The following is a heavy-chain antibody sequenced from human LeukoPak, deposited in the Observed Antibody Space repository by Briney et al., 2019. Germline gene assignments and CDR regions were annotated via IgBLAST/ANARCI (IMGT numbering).Heavy chain of an antibody. CDR1: GYSISSDYY. CDR3: ARDGDYYGSGSYSLFQNWFGP. Sequence: SETLSLTCAVSGYSISSDYYWGWIRQPPGKGMEWIGGIYHSGSTYYNPSLKSRVTISVDKAKNQFSLKLSSVTAADTAVYYCARDGDYYGSGSYSLFQNWFGPWGQGTLVTVSS. V-gene: IGHV4-38-2*02. CDR2: IYHSGST. J-gene: IGHJ5*02. D-gene: IGHD3-10*01.